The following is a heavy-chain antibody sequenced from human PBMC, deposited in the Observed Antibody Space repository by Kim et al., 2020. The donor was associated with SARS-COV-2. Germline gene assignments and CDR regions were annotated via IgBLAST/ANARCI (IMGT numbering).Heavy chain of an antibody. CDR1: GFTFSSYG. CDR2: ISYDGSNK. D-gene: IGHD2-15*01. V-gene: IGHV3-33*05. J-gene: IGHJ3*02. Sequence: GGSLRLSCAASGFTFSSYGMHWVRQAPGKGLEWVAVISYDGSNKYYADSVKGRFTISRDNSKNTLYLQMNSLRAEDTAVYYCAREDIVVVVAASVAFDIWGQGTMVTVSS. CDR3: AREDIVVVVAASVAFDI.